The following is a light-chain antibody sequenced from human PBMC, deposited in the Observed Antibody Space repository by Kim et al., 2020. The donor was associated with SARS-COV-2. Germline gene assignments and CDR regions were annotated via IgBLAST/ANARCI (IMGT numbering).Light chain of an antibody. V-gene: IGKV1-39*01. CDR2: AAS. Sequence: AAVGDRVTITCRASQSISSYLNWYQQKPGKAPKLLIYAASSLQSGVPSRFSGSGSGTDFTLTISSLQPEDFATYYCQQSYSTLFTFGPGTKVDIK. J-gene: IGKJ3*01. CDR1: QSISSY. CDR3: QQSYSTLFT.